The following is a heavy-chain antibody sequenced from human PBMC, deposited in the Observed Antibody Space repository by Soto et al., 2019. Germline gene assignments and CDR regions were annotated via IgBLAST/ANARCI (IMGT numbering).Heavy chain of an antibody. J-gene: IGHJ6*02. CDR2: IKSKTDGGTT. CDR1: GLTFSNAW. Sequence: EVQLVGSGGGLVKPGGSLRLSCAASGLTFSNAWMNWVRQAPGKGLEWVGRIKSKTDGGTTDYAAPVKGRFTISRDDSKNTLYLQMNSLKTEDTAVYYCTTYLYSGSYLARGKDVWGQGTTVTVSS. V-gene: IGHV3-15*07. CDR3: TTYLYSGSYLARGKDV. D-gene: IGHD1-26*01.